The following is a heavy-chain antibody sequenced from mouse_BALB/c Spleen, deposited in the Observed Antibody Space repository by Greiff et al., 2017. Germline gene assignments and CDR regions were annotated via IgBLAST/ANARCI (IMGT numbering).Heavy chain of an antibody. CDR3: AGWLDDWEDD. Sequence: QVQLQQSGAELARPGASVKLSCKASGYTFTSYWMQWVKQRPGQGLEWIGAIYPGDGDTRYTQKFKGKATLTADKSSSTAYMQLSSLASEDSAVYDCAGWLDDWEDDWGQGTSVTVSS. D-gene: IGHD2-4*01. CDR2: IYPGDGDT. CDR1: GYTFTSYW. V-gene: IGHV1-87*01. J-gene: IGHJ4*01.